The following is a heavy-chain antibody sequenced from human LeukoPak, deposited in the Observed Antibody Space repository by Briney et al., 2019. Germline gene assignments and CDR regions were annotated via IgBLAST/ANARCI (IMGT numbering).Heavy chain of an antibody. CDR3: ARNRSIALTAIGRPNAFDI. J-gene: IGHJ3*02. V-gene: IGHV4-39*01. CDR1: GGSISSSSNY. D-gene: IGHD2-21*02. CDR2: VYYSGST. Sequence: PSETLSLTCTVSGGSISSSSNYWGWIRQPPGKGLEWIGSVYYSGSTYYNPSVKSRVTISVDTSKNQFSLNLSSVTAADTVVYFRARNRSIALTAIGRPNAFDIWGQGTMVNVAS.